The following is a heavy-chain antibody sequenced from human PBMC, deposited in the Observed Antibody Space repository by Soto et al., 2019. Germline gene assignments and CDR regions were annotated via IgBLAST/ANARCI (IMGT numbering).Heavy chain of an antibody. J-gene: IGHJ1*01. CDR3: AREENCSGGTCYSEYLHR. D-gene: IGHD2-15*01. CDR1: GYLFTAYS. CDR2: VNPSGGST. Sequence: ASVKVSCKASGYLFTAYSMHWVRLAPGQGLEWMGVVNPSGGSTKYAQNFQGRVTRTRDTSTTTIYMELSSLRSDDTAIYYCAREENCSGGTCYSEYLHRWGQGTLVTVSS. V-gene: IGHV1-46*01.